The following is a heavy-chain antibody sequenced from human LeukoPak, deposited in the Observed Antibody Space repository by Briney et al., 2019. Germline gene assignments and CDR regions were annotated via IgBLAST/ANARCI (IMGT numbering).Heavy chain of an antibody. Sequence: SGRSLRLSCAASGFIFDDYAMHWVRQAPGKGLEWVSGISWNSGSLAYADSVKGRFTISRDNAKNSLYLQMNSLRTEDTALYYFARGLVGDQGYFDLWGSGHLASVS. CDR1: GFIFDDYA. CDR3: ARGLVGDQGYFDL. CDR2: ISWNSGSL. D-gene: IGHD3-16*01. V-gene: IGHV3-9*01. J-gene: IGHJ2*01.